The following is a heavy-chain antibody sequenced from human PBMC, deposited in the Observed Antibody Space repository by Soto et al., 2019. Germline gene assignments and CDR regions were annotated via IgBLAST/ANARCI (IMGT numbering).Heavy chain of an antibody. CDR3: ARDRYYYDSSGQWGAFDI. J-gene: IGHJ3*02. Sequence: SETLSLTCTVPGGSISSGGYYWSWIRQHPGKGLEWIGYIYYSGSTYYNPSLKSRVTISVDTSKNQFSLKLSSVTAADTAVYYCARDRYYYDSSGQWGAFDIWGQGTMVTVSS. CDR1: GGSISSGGYY. CDR2: IYYSGST. D-gene: IGHD3-22*01. V-gene: IGHV4-31*03.